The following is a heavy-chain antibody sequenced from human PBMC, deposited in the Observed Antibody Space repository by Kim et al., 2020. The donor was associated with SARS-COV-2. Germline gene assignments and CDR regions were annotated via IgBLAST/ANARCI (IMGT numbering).Heavy chain of an antibody. Sequence: SQTLSLTCAISGDSVSSNSAAWNWIRQSPSRGLEWLGRTYYRSKWYNDYAVSVKSRITINPDTSKNQFSLQLNSVTPEDTAVYYCARASYCTNGVCYTGVYYYYGMDVWGQGTTVTVSS. J-gene: IGHJ6*02. CDR2: TYYRSKWYN. V-gene: IGHV6-1*01. CDR3: ARASYCTNGVCYTGVYYYYGMDV. CDR1: GDSVSSNSAA. D-gene: IGHD2-8*01.